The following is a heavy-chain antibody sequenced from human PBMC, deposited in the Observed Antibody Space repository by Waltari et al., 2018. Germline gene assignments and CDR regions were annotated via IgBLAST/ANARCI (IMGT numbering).Heavy chain of an antibody. J-gene: IGHJ3*02. D-gene: IGHD6-19*01. V-gene: IGHV4-39*07. Sequence: QLQTQELGPGTGEPLENLSLTCPASGGSISHNKSYWGWLRQPQGTGLEWIGSLHYIGDTYYSSSLKSRVIISVDTSNNQFSLRLTSVTAADTAIYFCARNQRGWFDAFDIWGQGTAVTVSS. CDR2: LHYIGDT. CDR1: GGSISHNKSY. CDR3: ARNQRGWFDAFDI.